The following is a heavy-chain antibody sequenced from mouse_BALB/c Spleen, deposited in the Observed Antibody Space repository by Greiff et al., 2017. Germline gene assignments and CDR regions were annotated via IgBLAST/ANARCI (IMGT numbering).Heavy chain of an antibody. Sequence: VQLQQSGAELVKPGASVKFSCTASGFNIKDTYMHWVKQRPEQGLEWIGRIDPANGNTKYDPKFQGKATITADTSSNTAYLQLSSLTSEDTAVYYCAGPSYYGKGEFAYWGQGTLVTVSA. CDR2: IDPANGNT. CDR3: AGPSYYGKGEFAY. CDR1: GFNIKDTY. V-gene: IGHV14-3*02. D-gene: IGHD2-10*01. J-gene: IGHJ3*01.